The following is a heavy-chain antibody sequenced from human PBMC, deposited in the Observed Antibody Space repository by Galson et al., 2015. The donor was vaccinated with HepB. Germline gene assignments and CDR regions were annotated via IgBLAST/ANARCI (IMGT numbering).Heavy chain of an antibody. CDR1: GGSISSYY. Sequence: SETLSLTCTVSGGSISSYYWSWIRQPPGKGLEWIGYIYYSGSTNYNPSLKSRVTISVDTSKNQFSLKLSSVTAADTAVYYCARDRIIAAAGTSGYYYYGMDVWGQGTTVTVSS. CDR3: ARDRIIAAAGTSGYYYYGMDV. V-gene: IGHV4-59*01. D-gene: IGHD6-13*01. J-gene: IGHJ6*02. CDR2: IYYSGST.